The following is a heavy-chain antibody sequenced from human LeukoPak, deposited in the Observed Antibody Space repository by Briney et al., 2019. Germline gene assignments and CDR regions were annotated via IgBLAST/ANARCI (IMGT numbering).Heavy chain of an antibody. D-gene: IGHD6-19*01. V-gene: IGHV3-30*18. J-gene: IGHJ4*02. CDR3: AKAPISGGWYYYVDS. CDR2: ISYDGGNK. CDR1: GFTFSTYG. Sequence: GGSLRLSCAASGFTFSTYGMHWVRQAPGKGLEWVAVISYDGGNKYYADSVKGRFTISRDNSKNTLYLQMNSLRAEDTAVFYCAKAPISGGWYYYVDSWGQGTLVTVSS.